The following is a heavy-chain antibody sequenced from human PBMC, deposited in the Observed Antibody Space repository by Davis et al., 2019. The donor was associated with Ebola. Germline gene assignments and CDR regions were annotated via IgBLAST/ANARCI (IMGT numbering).Heavy chain of an antibody. Sequence: PGGSLRLSCAASGITFSRSWMSWVRQAPGKGLEWVANIKEDGSEKYYVDSVKGRFTISRDNAKNSLYLQMNNLRDEDTAVYYCARGGGCSGGSCWYADYWGQGTLVTVSS. V-gene: IGHV3-7*01. CDR2: IKEDGSEK. CDR3: ARGGGCSGGSCWYADY. D-gene: IGHD2-15*01. J-gene: IGHJ4*02. CDR1: GITFSRSW.